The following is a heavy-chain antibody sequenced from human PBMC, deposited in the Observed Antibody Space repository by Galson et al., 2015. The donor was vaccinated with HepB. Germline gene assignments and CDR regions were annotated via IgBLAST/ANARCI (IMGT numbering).Heavy chain of an antibody. Sequence: SVKVSCKVSGYTLTELSMHWVRQAPGKGLEWMGGFDPEDGETIYAQKFQGRVTMTEDTSTDTAYMELSSLRSEDTAVYYCAKSSYCSSTSCYTPAFDIWGQGTMVTVSS. D-gene: IGHD2-2*02. J-gene: IGHJ3*02. CDR2: FDPEDGET. CDR3: AKSSYCSSTSCYTPAFDI. CDR1: GYTLTELS. V-gene: IGHV1-24*01.